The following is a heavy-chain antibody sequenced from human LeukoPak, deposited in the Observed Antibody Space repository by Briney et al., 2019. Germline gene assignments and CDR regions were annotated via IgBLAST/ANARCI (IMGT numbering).Heavy chain of an antibody. CDR1: GFTFSSYA. J-gene: IGHJ4*02. D-gene: IGHD5-12*01. CDR3: TKGILQGATTTNPDY. Sequence: GGSLRLSCAASGFTFSSYAMSWVRQAPGKGLEWVSSIGSSGANIYYADSVKGRFTISRDNSKNSLYLQMNSLRAEDTAVYYCTKGILQGATTTNPDYWGQGTLVTVSS. V-gene: IGHV3-23*01. CDR2: IGSSGANI.